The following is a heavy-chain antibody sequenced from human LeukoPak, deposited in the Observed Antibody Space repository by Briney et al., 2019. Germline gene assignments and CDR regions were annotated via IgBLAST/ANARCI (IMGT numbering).Heavy chain of an antibody. CDR2: INHSGST. V-gene: IGHV4-34*01. CDR3: ARGSHSYGPRLFDY. Sequence: SETLSLTCAVYGGSFSGYYWSWIRQPPGKGLEWIGEINHSGSTNYNPSLKSRVTISVDTSKNQFSLKLSSVTAADTAVYYCARGSHSYGPRLFDYWGQGTLVTVSS. CDR1: GGSFSGYY. J-gene: IGHJ4*02. D-gene: IGHD5-18*01.